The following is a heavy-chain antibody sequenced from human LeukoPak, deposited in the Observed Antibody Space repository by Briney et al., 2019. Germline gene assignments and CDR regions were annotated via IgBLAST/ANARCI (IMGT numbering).Heavy chain of an antibody. Sequence: ASVKVSCKASGYTFTSYYIHWVRQAPGQGLEWMGIIDPGDGSTNYAQRFQGRVTMTRDTSTSTVYMGVSSLRSEDTAVYYCARSKRNFDYWGQGALVTVSS. CDR1: GYTFTSYY. V-gene: IGHV1-46*01. CDR2: IDPGDGST. CDR3: ARSKRNFDY. J-gene: IGHJ4*02.